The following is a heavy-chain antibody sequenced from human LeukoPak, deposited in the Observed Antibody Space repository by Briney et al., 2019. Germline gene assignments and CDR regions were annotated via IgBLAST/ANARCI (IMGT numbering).Heavy chain of an antibody. J-gene: IGHJ3*02. Sequence: GVSVRLPCAVSGFTFSDYYMRCMRQAPGKGLEGVTNISSCGSTIYYADSVKGRFTIYRDNAKNSLYLQMNSLRAEDTAVYYCARESPPQYSYDSSSYLGPMDAFDIWGQGTMVTVSS. CDR2: ISSCGSTI. CDR3: ARESPPQYSYDSSSYLGPMDAFDI. D-gene: IGHD3-22*01. V-gene: IGHV3-11*04. CDR1: GFTFSDYY.